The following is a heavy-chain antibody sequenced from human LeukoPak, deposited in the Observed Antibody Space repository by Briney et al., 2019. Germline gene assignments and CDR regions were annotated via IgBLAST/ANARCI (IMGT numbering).Heavy chain of an antibody. CDR2: INAGNGNR. J-gene: IGHJ4*02. V-gene: IGHV1-3*01. CDR3: ASTSPYVDIAATITYGIYYFDY. CDR1: GYTFTSYS. Sequence: ASVKVSCKASGYTFTSYSVHLVRQAPGQRLEWAGWINAGNGNRKYSQEFQGRVTMTTDTSTSTAYIELRSLGSDETAVYYCASTSPYVDIAATITYGIYYFDYWGQGTLVTVSS. D-gene: IGHD5-12*01.